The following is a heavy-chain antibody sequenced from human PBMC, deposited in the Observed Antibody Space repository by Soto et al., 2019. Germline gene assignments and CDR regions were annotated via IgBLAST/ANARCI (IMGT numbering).Heavy chain of an antibody. J-gene: IGHJ4*02. D-gene: IGHD1-26*01. Sequence: EVQLVESGGTLVQPGGSLRLSCEASGFIVNSKYMSWIRQAPGKGLEWVSVVYADGTTNYADSVKGRFTISRDSSKNTVYLQVNNLRAEDTATYHCAIGFVSGNYYGLVWDFWGQGTLVTVSS. V-gene: IGHV3-66*01. CDR3: AIGFVSGNYYGLVWDF. CDR2: VYADGTT. CDR1: GFIVNSKY.